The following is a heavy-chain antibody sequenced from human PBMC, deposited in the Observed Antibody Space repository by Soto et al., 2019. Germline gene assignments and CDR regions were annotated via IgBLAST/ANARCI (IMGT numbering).Heavy chain of an antibody. CDR3: ARVDLIAARRLYYFDY. CDR2: ISAYNGNT. V-gene: IGHV1-18*01. J-gene: IGHJ4*02. D-gene: IGHD6-6*01. Sequence: QVQLVQSGAEVKKPGASVKVSCKASGYTFTSYGITWVRQAPGQGLEWMGWISAYNGNTNYAQKLQGRVTMTTDTSTSTAYIELRSLRSDDTAVYYCARVDLIAARRLYYFDYWGQGTLVTVSS. CDR1: GYTFTSYG.